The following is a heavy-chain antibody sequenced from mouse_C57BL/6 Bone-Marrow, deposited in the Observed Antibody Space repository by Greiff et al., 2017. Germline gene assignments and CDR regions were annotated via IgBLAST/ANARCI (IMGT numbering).Heavy chain of an antibody. D-gene: IGHD2-4*01. CDR1: GYSITSGYD. Sequence: EVQLVESGPGMVKPSQSLSLTCTVTGYSITSGYDWHWIRHFPGNKLEWMGYISYSGSTNYNPSLKSRISITHDTSKNHFFLKLNSVTTEDTATYYCARGRDYDGGTWFAYWGQGTLVTVSA. V-gene: IGHV3-1*01. J-gene: IGHJ3*01. CDR3: ARGRDYDGGTWFAY. CDR2: ISYSGST.